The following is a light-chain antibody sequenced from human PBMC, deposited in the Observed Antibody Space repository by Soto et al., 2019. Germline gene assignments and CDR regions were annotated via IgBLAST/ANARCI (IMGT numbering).Light chain of an antibody. J-gene: IGLJ3*02. CDR1: SSDVGNYKY. V-gene: IGLV2-8*01. Sequence: QSALTQSPSASGSPGQSVTISCTGTSSDVGNYKYVSWYQQHPANAPKLMIYEFSKRPSGLPGRSAGSKSGNTASLTVSGLQVEEEADYYCSSYAGSNLWVFGGGTKLTVL. CDR3: SSYAGSNLWV. CDR2: EFS.